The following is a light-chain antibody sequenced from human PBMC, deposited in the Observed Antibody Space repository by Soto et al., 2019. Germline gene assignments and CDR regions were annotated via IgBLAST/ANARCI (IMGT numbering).Light chain of an antibody. CDR1: QSVSSSY. Sequence: EIVLTQSPGTLSLSPGERATLSCRASQSVSSSYLAGYQQKPGQAPRLLIYGASSRATGIPDRFSGSGSGTDFTLTISRLEPEDFAVYHCQQYGSSGWTFGQGTKVEIK. CDR2: GAS. V-gene: IGKV3-20*01. J-gene: IGKJ1*01. CDR3: QQYGSSGWT.